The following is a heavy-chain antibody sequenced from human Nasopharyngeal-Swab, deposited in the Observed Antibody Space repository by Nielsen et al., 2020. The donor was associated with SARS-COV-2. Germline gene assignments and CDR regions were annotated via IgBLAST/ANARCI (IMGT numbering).Heavy chain of an antibody. Sequence: SETLSLTCAVYGGSFSGYYWSWIRQPPGKGLEWIGEINHSGSTNYNPSLKSRVTISVDTSKNQFSLKLSSVTAADTAVYYCANHNYYDFWSGYYFDYWGQGTLVTVSS. D-gene: IGHD3-3*01. CDR1: GGSFSGYY. CDR3: ANHNYYDFWSGYYFDY. J-gene: IGHJ4*02. CDR2: INHSGST. V-gene: IGHV4-34*01.